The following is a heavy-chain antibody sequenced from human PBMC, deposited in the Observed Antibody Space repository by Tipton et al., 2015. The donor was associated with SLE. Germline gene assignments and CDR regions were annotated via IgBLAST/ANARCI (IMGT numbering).Heavy chain of an antibody. CDR3: ATIAAAATGYYYYYYMDV. J-gene: IGHJ6*03. Sequence: QLVQSGAEVKKPGASVKVSCKASGYTFTSYGISWVRQAPGQGLEWMGWISAYNGNTNYAQKLQDRVTMTTDTSTSTAYMELRSLRSDDTAVYYCATIAAAATGYYYYYYMDVWGKGTTVTVSS. CDR2: ISAYNGNT. CDR1: GYTFTSYG. V-gene: IGHV1-18*01. D-gene: IGHD6-13*01.